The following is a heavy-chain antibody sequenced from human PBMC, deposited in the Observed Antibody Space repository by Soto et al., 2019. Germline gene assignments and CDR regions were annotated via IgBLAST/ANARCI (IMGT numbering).Heavy chain of an antibody. CDR3: ARGYSNSGYVGYFDY. Sequence: QVQLQESGPGLVKPSPTLSLTCTVSGVSISSGDYYWSRIRQSPGKGLGWSGNIYYGGSTYYNPALKSRVTITVDTAKDQFSLKQSSVTASDTSVYYCARGYSNSGYVGYFDYWGQGTLVTVSS. CDR2: IYYGGST. D-gene: IGHD6-13*01. J-gene: IGHJ4*02. CDR1: GVSISSGDYY. V-gene: IGHV4-30-4*01.